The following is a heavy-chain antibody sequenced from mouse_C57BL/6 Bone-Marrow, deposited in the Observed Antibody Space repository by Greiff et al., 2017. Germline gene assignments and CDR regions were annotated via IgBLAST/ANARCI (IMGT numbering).Heavy chain of an antibody. CDR2: IWSDGST. Sequence: QVQLKESGPGLVAPSQSLSITCTVSGFSLTSYGVHWVRQPPGKGLEWLVVIWSDGSTTYNSALKSRLSISKDNSKSQVFLKMNSLQTDDTAMYYCARHNYYGSSFYYAIDYWGQGTSVTVSS. CDR3: ARHNYYGSSFYYAIDY. CDR1: GFSLTSYG. J-gene: IGHJ4*01. D-gene: IGHD1-1*01. V-gene: IGHV2-6-1*01.